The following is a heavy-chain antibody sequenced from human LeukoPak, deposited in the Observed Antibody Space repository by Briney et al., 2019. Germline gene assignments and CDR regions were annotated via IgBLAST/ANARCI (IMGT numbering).Heavy chain of an antibody. V-gene: IGHV4-4*07. J-gene: IGHJ5*02. CDR3: ARGIRLGYGSGRDWFDP. CDR2: IYTSGST. D-gene: IGHD3-10*01. CDR1: GGFISSYY. Sequence: SETLSLTCTVSGGFISSYYWSWIRQPAGKGLEWIGRIYTSGSTNYNPSLKSRVTMSVDTSKNQFSLKLNSVTAADTDVYYCARGIRLGYGSGRDWFDPWGQGTLVTVSS.